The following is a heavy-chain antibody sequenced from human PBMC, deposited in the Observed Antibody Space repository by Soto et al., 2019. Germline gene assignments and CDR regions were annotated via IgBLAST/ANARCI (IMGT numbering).Heavy chain of an antibody. CDR1: GYSFTSYW. J-gene: IGHJ4*02. CDR2: IDPSDSYT. CDR3: ARHHYYYDSSGYYRN. Sequence: GESLKISCKGSGYSFTSYWISWVRQMPGKGLEWMGRIDPSDSYTNYSPSFQGHVTISADKSISTAYLQWSSLKASDTAMYYCARHHYYYDSSGYYRNWGQGTLVTVSS. D-gene: IGHD3-22*01. V-gene: IGHV5-10-1*01.